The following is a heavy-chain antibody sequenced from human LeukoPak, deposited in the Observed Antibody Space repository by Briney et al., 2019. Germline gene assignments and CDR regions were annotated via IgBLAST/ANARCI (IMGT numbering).Heavy chain of an antibody. Sequence: GASVKVSCKASGYTFTTYGINWVRQAPGQGLEWMGWISGYNGNTKYAQKLQDRVTMTTDTSTSTAYMELRSLRSDDTAVYYCARDDALVATGSFDYWGRGTLVTVSS. CDR2: ISGYNGNT. CDR1: GYTFTTYG. CDR3: ARDDALVATGSFDY. V-gene: IGHV1-18*01. J-gene: IGHJ4*02. D-gene: IGHD5-12*01.